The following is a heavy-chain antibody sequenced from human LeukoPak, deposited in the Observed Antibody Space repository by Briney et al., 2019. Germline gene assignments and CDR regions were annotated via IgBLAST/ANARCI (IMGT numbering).Heavy chain of an antibody. CDR3: ARGSGWQPIDY. CDR2: IGGSGGST. Sequence: RAGGSLRLSCAASGFTFSSYAMSWVRQAPGKGLEWVSAIGGSGGSTYYADSVKGRFTFSRANSKKTLYLQRNGLEPKATTLYYCARGSGWQPIDYWGQGTLVTVSS. D-gene: IGHD6-19*01. CDR1: GFTFSSYA. V-gene: IGHV3-23*01. J-gene: IGHJ4*02.